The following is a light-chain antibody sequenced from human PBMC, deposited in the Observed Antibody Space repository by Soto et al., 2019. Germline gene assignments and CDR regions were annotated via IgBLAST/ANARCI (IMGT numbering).Light chain of an antibody. V-gene: IGLV2-14*01. J-gene: IGLJ1*01. CDR3: SSYSDSDTKV. CDR2: EVN. Sequence: QSVLTQPASVSGSPGQSITISCGGTSSDVGAYIYVSWYQQYPGKAPKLLIYEVNNRPSGVSGRFSGSKSDTTAFLTISGLQAGDEADYYCSSYSDSDTKVFGTGTKVTV. CDR1: SSDVGAYIY.